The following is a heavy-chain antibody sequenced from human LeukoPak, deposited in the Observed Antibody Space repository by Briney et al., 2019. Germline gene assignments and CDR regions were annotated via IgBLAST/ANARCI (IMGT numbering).Heavy chain of an antibody. Sequence: HTGRSLRLSCAASGFTFSNYGMHRVRQAPGKGLEWVALISYDGNNKYYSDSMKGRFTISRDNSKNTLYLQMNSLRAEDTAVYYCAKDIDYGGANWGQGTLVIVSS. D-gene: IGHD4-23*01. CDR3: AKDIDYGGAN. CDR1: GFTFSNYG. V-gene: IGHV3-30*18. J-gene: IGHJ4*02. CDR2: ISYDGNNK.